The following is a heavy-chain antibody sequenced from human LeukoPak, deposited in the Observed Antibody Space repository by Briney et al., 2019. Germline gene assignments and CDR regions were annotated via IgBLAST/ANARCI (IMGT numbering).Heavy chain of an antibody. CDR3: ARGEFTYYYDSSGPAGY. Sequence: SETLSLTCAVYGGSFSGHYWSWIRQPPGKGLEWIGEINHSGSTNYNPSLKSRVTISVDTSKNQFSLKLSSVTAADTAVYYCARGEFTYYYDSSGPAGYWGQGTLVTVSS. J-gene: IGHJ4*02. CDR1: GGSFSGHY. CDR2: INHSGST. V-gene: IGHV4-34*01. D-gene: IGHD3-22*01.